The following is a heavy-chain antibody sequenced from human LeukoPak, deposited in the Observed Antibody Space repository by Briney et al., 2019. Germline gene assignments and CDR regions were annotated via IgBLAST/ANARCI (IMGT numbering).Heavy chain of an antibody. CDR2: MNPNSGTT. D-gene: IGHD4-11*01. CDR3: ARSYSAWTWSFDY. V-gene: IGHV1-8*03. Sequence: ASVKVSCKASGYTFTNYDINWVRQATGQGLEWMGWMNPNSGTTGYAQKFLGRVTITRNTSISTTYMELSSLRSEDTAVYYCARSYSAWTWSFDYWGQGTLVTVSS. CDR1: GYTFTNYD. J-gene: IGHJ4*02.